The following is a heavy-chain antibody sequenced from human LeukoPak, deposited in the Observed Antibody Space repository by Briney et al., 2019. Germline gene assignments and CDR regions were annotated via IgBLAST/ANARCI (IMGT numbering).Heavy chain of an antibody. CDR3: ASSYCSGGSCPYGMDV. CDR2: IYYSGST. CDR1: GGSISSYY. D-gene: IGHD2-15*01. J-gene: IGHJ6*02. Sequence: SETLSLICTVSGGSISSYYWSWIRQPPGKGLEWIGYIYYSGSTNYNPSLKSRVTISVDTSKNQFSLKLSSVTAADTAVYYCASSYCSGGSCPYGMDVWGQGTTVTVSS. V-gene: IGHV4-59*08.